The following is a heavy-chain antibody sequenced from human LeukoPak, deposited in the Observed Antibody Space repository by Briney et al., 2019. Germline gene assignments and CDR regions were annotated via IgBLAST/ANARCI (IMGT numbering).Heavy chain of an antibody. CDR3: ARCRITIFGVVTSYYFDY. CDR2: ISSSSSYI. D-gene: IGHD3-3*01. V-gene: IGHV3-21*01. Sequence: AGGSLRLSXAASGFTFSSYSMNWVRQSPGKGLEWVSSISSSSSYIYYADSVKGRFTISRDNAKNSLYLQMNSLRAEDTAVYYCARCRITIFGVVTSYYFDYWGQGTLVTVSS. CDR1: GFTFSSYS. J-gene: IGHJ4*02.